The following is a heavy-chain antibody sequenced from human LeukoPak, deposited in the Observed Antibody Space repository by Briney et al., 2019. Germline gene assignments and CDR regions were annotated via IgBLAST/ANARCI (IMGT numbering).Heavy chain of an antibody. CDR1: GFTFDDYA. CDR2: ISWNSGSI. D-gene: IGHD5-18*01. V-gene: IGHV3-9*01. Sequence: PGRSLRLSCAASGFTFDDYAMHWVRQAPGKGLEWVSGISWNSGSIGYADSVKGRFTISRDNAKNSLYLQMNSLGAEDTALYYCAKGYGRARWDAFDIWGQGTMVTVSS. CDR3: AKGYGRARWDAFDI. J-gene: IGHJ3*02.